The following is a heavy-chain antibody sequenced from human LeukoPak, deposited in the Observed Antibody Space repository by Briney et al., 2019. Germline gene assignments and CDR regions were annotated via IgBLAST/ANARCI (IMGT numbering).Heavy chain of an antibody. CDR3: ATGLYSSSSDLVPHY. CDR1: GYSFTSHY. V-gene: IGHV1-46*01. CDR2: INPSGSST. Sequence: ASVKVSCKASGYSFTSHYMHWVRQAPGQGLEWMGLINPSGSSTLYAQKFQGRVTMTRDMSTTTDYMELSSLRSEDTAVYYCATGLYSSSSDLVPHYWGQGTLVTVSS. D-gene: IGHD6-6*01. J-gene: IGHJ4*02.